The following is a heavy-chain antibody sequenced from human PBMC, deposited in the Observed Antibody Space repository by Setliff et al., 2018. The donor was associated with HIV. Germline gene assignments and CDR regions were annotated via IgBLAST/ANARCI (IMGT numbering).Heavy chain of an antibody. CDR3: ARYNFRRGYWDYFDY. CDR1: GFSLSNTRMG. D-gene: IGHD3-3*01. J-gene: IGHJ4*02. Sequence: ESGPTLVNPTASLTLTCTVSGFSLSNTRMGVSCIRQPPGKALEWLAHIFPNDEKSYSASLEIRVTISEDTSKSQVVLTMTNMDPLDTATYFFARYNFRRGYWDYFDYWGQGTQVTVS. CDR2: IFPNDEK. V-gene: IGHV2-26*01.